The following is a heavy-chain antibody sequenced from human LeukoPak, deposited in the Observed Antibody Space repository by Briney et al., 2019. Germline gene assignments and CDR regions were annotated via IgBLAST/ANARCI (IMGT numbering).Heavy chain of an antibody. J-gene: IGHJ4*02. CDR2: ISSIGSTI. D-gene: IGHD3-9*01. V-gene: IGHV3-48*03. CDR3: ARGYFDWLLDPFDY. CDR1: GFTYSSYE. Sequence: GGSLRLSCAASGFTYSSYEMNWVRQAPGKGLEWVSYISSIGSTIYYADSVKGRFTISRDNAKNSLYLQMNSLRAEDTAVYYCARGYFDWLLDPFDYWGQGTLVTVSS.